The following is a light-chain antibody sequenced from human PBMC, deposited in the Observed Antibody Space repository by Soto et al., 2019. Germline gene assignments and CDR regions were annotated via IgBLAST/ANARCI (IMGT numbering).Light chain of an antibody. J-gene: IGKJ1*01. CDR3: QNYIGAPWT. V-gene: IGKV1-27*01. CDR2: AAS. Sequence: DIQMTQSPSSLSASVGDRVTITCRASQGISTYLVWYQQKPGTVPKLLIFAASTLQSWFPSRFSGSGSGTDFTLTISSLQPEDVATYYCQNYIGAPWTFGQGTKVEIK. CDR1: QGISTY.